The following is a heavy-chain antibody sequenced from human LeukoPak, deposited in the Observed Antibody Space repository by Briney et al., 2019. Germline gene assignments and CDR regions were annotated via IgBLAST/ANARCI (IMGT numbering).Heavy chain of an antibody. J-gene: IGHJ4*02. CDR1: GYTFTSYG. D-gene: IGHD5-12*01. CDR2: ISAYNGNT. V-gene: IGHV1-18*01. Sequence: ASVKVSCKASGYTFTSYGISWVRQAPGQGLERMGWISAYNGNTNYAQKLQGRVTMTTDTSTSTAYMELRSLRSDDTAVYYCARAGGYDPSTLVDYWGQGTLVTVSS. CDR3: ARAGGYDPSTLVDY.